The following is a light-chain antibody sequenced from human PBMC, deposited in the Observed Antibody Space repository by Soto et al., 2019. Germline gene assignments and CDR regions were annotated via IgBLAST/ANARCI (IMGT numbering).Light chain of an antibody. CDR1: QRISTW. CDR2: DAS. CDR3: QQYKSYWT. V-gene: IGKV1-5*01. Sequence: DIQITQSPSTLSASVGDGVTITCRASQRISTWLAWYQQKPGKAPKLLISDASSLETGVPSRFSGSGSGTEFTLTIKSLQPDDFATYYCQQYKSYWTFGQGTKVDIK. J-gene: IGKJ1*01.